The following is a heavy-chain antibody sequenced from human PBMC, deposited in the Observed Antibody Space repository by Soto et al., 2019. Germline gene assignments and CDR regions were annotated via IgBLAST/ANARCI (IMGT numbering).Heavy chain of an antibody. J-gene: IGHJ4*02. CDR1: SPTFASPS. V-gene: IGHV1-18*04. Sequence: SKAYSPTFASPSISGVRHAPGQGLEWMGWISAYNGNTNYAQKLQGRVTMTTDTSTSTAYMELRSLRSDDTAVYYCARSPKHCGGDCFHDYWGQGTQVSVSA. CDR2: ISAYNGNT. CDR3: ARSPKHCGGDCFHDY. D-gene: IGHD2-21*02.